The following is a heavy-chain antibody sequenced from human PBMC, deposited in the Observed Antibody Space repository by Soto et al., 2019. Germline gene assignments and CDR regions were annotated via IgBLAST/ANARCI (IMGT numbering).Heavy chain of an antibody. Sequence: ASVKVSCKASGYTFTSYAMHWVRQAPGQRLEWMGWINAGNSNTKYSQKFQGRVTITKNTSASTAYMELSSLRSEDTAVYYCARHRGRRGSYFNWFDPWGQGTLVTVSS. CDR1: GYTFTSYA. CDR2: INAGNSNT. V-gene: IGHV1-3*01. CDR3: ARHRGRRGSYFNWFDP. J-gene: IGHJ5*02. D-gene: IGHD1-26*01.